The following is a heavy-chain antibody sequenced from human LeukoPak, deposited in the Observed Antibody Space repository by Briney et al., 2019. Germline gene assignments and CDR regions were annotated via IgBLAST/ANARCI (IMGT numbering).Heavy chain of an antibody. CDR1: GYTFTSYY. Sequence: ASVKVSCKASGYTFTSYYMHWVRQAPGQRLEWMGWINADNGNTKYSQKFQGRVTITRDTSASTAYMELSSLRSEDTAVYYCARDPVDCTNGVCYNYFDYWGQGTLVTVSS. CDR2: INADNGNT. V-gene: IGHV1-3*01. CDR3: ARDPVDCTNGVCYNYFDY. J-gene: IGHJ4*02. D-gene: IGHD2-8*01.